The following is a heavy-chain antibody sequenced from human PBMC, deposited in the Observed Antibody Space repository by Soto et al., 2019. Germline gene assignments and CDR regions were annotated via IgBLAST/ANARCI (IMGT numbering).Heavy chain of an antibody. CDR1: GGTFSSYA. V-gene: IGHV1-69*13. CDR3: ASVGYCSSTSCYDSGVSYFDY. D-gene: IGHD2-2*01. J-gene: IGHJ4*02. CDR2: IIPIFGTA. Sequence: ASVKVSCKASGGTFSSYAISWVRQAPGQGLEWMGGIIPIFGTANYAQKFQGRVTITADESTSTAYMELSSLRSEDTAVYYCASVGYCSSTSCYDSGVSYFDYWGQGTLVTVSS.